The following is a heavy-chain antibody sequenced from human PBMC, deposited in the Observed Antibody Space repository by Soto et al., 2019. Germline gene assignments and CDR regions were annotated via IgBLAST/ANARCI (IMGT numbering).Heavy chain of an antibody. J-gene: IGHJ4*02. Sequence: QVQLVQSGAEVKKPGSSVKVSCKASGGTFSSYAISWVRQAPGQGLEWMGGIIPIFGTANYAQKFQGRVTITADESTSTAYMELSSLRSEDTAVYYCATDLPTRVRGLRPWVLGWGQGTLVTVSS. D-gene: IGHD4-17*01. V-gene: IGHV1-69*12. CDR3: ATDLPTRVRGLRPWVLG. CDR2: IIPIFGTA. CDR1: GGTFSSYA.